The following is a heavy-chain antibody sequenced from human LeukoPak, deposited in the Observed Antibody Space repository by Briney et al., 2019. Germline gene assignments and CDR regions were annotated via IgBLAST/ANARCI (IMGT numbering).Heavy chain of an antibody. CDR3: ARGYNWGSPTRNFYYLDV. Sequence: SETLSLTCTVSGGSISSYYWSWIRQPAGKGLEWIGRIYTSGSTNHNPSLKSRVTMLVDTSKNQFSLKLRSVTAADTAVYYCARGYNWGSPTRNFYYLDVWGKGTTVTVSS. V-gene: IGHV4-4*07. CDR2: IYTSGST. CDR1: GGSISSYY. D-gene: IGHD7-27*01. J-gene: IGHJ6*03.